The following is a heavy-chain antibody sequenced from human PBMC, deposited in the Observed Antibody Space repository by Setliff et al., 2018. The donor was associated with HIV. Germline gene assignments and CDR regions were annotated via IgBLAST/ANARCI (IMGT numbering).Heavy chain of an antibody. D-gene: IGHD6-19*01. V-gene: IGHV1-2*02. CDR1: GGTLSNYG. Sequence: GASVKVSCKASGGTLSNYGISWVRQAPGQGLEWMASINPDSGGTNFAQKYQGRVTMTRDTSINTAYMELTSLTSDDTAVYYCARSGGQWLPPNYWGQGTL. J-gene: IGHJ4*02. CDR2: INPDSGGT. CDR3: ARSGGQWLPPNY.